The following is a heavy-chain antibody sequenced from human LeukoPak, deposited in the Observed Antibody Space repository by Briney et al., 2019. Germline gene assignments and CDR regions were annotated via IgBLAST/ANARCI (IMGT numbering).Heavy chain of an antibody. CDR1: GYSISSGYY. CDR3: ARAPLIITMVRGATYYFDY. D-gene: IGHD3-10*01. Sequence: SETLSLTCTVSGYSISSGYYWGWIRQPPGKGLEWIGSIYYSGSTYYNPSLKSRVTISVDTSKNQFSLKLSSVTAADTAVYYCARAPLIITMVRGATYYFDYWGQGTLVTVSS. J-gene: IGHJ4*02. V-gene: IGHV4-38-2*02. CDR2: IYYSGST.